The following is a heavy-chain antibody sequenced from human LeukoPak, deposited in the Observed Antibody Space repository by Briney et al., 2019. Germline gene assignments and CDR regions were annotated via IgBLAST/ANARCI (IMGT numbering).Heavy chain of an antibody. J-gene: IGHJ5*02. V-gene: IGHV4-61*01. CDR2: IYYSGST. D-gene: IGHD6-13*01. CDR1: GGSISSSSYY. Sequence: NPSETLSLTCTVSGGSISSSSYYWSWIRQPPGKGLEWIGYIYYSGSTNYNPSLKSRVTISVDTSKNQFSLKLSSVTAADTAVYYCARVRAAAGLRWFDPWGQGTPVTVSS. CDR3: ARVRAAAGLRWFDP.